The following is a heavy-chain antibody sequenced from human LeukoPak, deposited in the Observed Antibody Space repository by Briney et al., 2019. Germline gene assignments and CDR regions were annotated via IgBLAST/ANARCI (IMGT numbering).Heavy chain of an antibody. CDR2: IKEDGSEK. J-gene: IGHJ4*02. CDR1: AFTFSSNW. CDR3: VRERGSIGTDLHF. D-gene: IGHD1-1*01. V-gene: IGHV3-7*01. Sequence: GGSLRLSCAASAFTFSSNWMSWVRQAPGKGLEWVANIKEDGSEKYYVDSVKGRFTISRDNAKNSLYLQMNSLRAEDTAVYYCVRERGSIGTDLHFWGQGTLVTVSS.